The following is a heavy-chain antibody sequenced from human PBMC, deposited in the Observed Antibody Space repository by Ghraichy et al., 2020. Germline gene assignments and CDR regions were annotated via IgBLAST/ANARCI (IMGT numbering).Heavy chain of an antibody. CDR3: ARWYDSSGYYSAY. CDR1: GFTFSDYY. V-gene: IGHV3-69-1*01. D-gene: IGHD3-22*01. Sequence: GGSLRLSCAASGFTFSDYYMTWVRQAPGKGLEWVSSISSSSTIYYADSVKGRFTISRDNAKNSLYLQMNSLRAEDTAVYYCARWYDSSGYYSAYWGQGTLVTVSS. CDR2: ISSSSTI. J-gene: IGHJ4*02.